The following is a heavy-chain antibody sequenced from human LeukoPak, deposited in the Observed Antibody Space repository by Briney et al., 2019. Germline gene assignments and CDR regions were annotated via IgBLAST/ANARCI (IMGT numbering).Heavy chain of an antibody. CDR2: ISGSGGST. Sequence: GGSLRLSCAASGFTFRSRGMSWVRQAPGKGLEWVSAISGSGGSTYYADSVKGRFTISRDNSKNTLYLQMNSLRAEDTAVYYCAKDGVRQQLDWGQGTLVTVSS. D-gene: IGHD6-13*01. CDR1: GFTFRSRG. V-gene: IGHV3-23*01. CDR3: AKDGVRQQLD. J-gene: IGHJ4*02.